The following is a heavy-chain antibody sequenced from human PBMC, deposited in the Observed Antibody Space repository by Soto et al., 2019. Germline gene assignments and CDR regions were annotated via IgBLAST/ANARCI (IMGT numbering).Heavy chain of an antibody. CDR1: GFTFRSYA. D-gene: IGHD1-1*01. CDR3: AKVRSDDVDY. V-gene: IGHV3-23*01. CDR2: ISDSGDST. Sequence: GGSLRLSCAASGFTFRSYAMTWVRQAPGKGLEWVSAISDSGDSTYYADSVKGRFTISRDNSKNTLYLQMNSLRAEDTAVYYCAKVRSDDVDYWGQGTLVTVSS. J-gene: IGHJ4*02.